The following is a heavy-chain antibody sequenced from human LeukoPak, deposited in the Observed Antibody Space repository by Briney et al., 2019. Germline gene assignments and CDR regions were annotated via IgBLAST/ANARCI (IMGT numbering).Heavy chain of an antibody. CDR3: AREGYRSYPYYYYGMDV. Sequence: WASVKVSYKASGGTFSSSTISWVRQAPGQGLEWMGGITPIFGTPNYAQKFQGRVTITAVESMSTAYMELSSLRSEDTAVYYCAREGYRSYPYYYYGMDVWGQGTTVTVSS. J-gene: IGHJ6*02. D-gene: IGHD5-24*01. V-gene: IGHV1-69*13. CDR2: ITPIFGTP. CDR1: GGTFSSST.